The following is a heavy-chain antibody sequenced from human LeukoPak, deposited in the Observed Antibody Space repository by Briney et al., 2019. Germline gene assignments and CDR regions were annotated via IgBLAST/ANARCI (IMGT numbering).Heavy chain of an antibody. Sequence: PGGSLRLSCSASGFTFSDYAMHWVRQAPGKGLEYVSGINLNGGTTYNADSVKGRFTISRDNSKNTLYLQMNSLRAEDTAVYYCAKRGGSWDFDYWGQGTLVTVSS. J-gene: IGHJ4*02. CDR3: AKRGGSWDFDY. CDR2: INLNGGTT. CDR1: GFTFSDYA. D-gene: IGHD2-15*01. V-gene: IGHV3-64*04.